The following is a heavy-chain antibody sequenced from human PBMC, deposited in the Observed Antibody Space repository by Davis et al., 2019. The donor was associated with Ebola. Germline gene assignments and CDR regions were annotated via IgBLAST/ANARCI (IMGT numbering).Heavy chain of an antibody. D-gene: IGHD5-12*01. CDR1: GYSISSGYY. CDR3: ARESDSGVYGMDV. Sequence: PSETLSLTCAVSGYSISSGYYWGCIRQPPGKGLEWIGRIYHSGSTYYNPSLKSRVTISVDTSKNQFSLKLSSVTAADTAVYYCARESDSGVYGMDVWGQGTTVTVSS. V-gene: IGHV4-38-2*02. J-gene: IGHJ6*02. CDR2: IYHSGST.